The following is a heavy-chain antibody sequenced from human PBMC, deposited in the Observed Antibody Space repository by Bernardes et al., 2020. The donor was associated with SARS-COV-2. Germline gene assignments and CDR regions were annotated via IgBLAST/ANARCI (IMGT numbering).Heavy chain of an antibody. CDR2: INQEGSEK. Sequence: GGSLRLSCAASGFTFGSDWMTWVRQAPGKGPEWVANINQEGSEKHYVDPVKGRFTISRDNAKNSLYLQMNSLRAEDTAMYYCARGHFGMDVWGQGTTVTVSS. J-gene: IGHJ6*02. CDR1: GFTFGSDW. CDR3: ARGHFGMDV. V-gene: IGHV3-7*01.